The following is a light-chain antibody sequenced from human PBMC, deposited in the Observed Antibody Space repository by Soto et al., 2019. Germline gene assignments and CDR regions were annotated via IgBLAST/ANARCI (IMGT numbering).Light chain of an antibody. CDR2: EVN. CDR3: SSYAGSNNLRM. CDR1: SSDVGGYDY. V-gene: IGLV2-8*01. J-gene: IGLJ3*02. Sequence: QSALTQPPSASGSPGQSVTISCAGTSSDVGGYDYVSWYQQHPGKAPKLIIYEVNKRPSGVPDRFSGSKSANTASLTVSGLQAEDEADYYCSSYAGSNNLRMFGGGTKSPS.